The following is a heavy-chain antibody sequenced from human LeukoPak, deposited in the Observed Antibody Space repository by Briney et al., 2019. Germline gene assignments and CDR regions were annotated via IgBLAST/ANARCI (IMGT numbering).Heavy chain of an antibody. V-gene: IGHV1-69*04. CDR3: ATTNDGGGYQWGDFFDF. J-gene: IGHJ4*02. D-gene: IGHD3-22*01. Sequence: SAKVSCKASGGTSNSHAISWVRQAPGQGLEWMGRIIPNLGTTNRAQNFQDRVTLTADKSTNTAYMELTSLTSDDTAVYYCATTNDGGGYQWGDFFDFWGQGTLVTVSS. CDR1: GGTSNSHA. CDR2: IIPNLGTT.